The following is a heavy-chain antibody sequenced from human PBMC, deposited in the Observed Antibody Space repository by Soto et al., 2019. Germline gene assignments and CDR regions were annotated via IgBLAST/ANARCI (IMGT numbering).Heavy chain of an antibody. J-gene: IGHJ6*02. D-gene: IGHD1-7*01. V-gene: IGHV1-8*01. CDR2: MNPNSGNT. CDR1: GYTFTSYD. Sequence: ASVKVSCKASGYTFTSYDINWVRQATGQGLEWMGWMNPNSGNTGYAQKFQGRVTMTRNTSISTAYMELSSLRSEDTAVYYCASLNWNYLGYYCSMDVWGQGTTVTVSS. CDR3: ASLNWNYLGYYCSMDV.